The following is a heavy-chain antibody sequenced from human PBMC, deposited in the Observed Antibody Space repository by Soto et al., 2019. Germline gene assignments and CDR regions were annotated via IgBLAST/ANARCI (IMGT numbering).Heavy chain of an antibody. V-gene: IGHV1-2*02. Sequence: GASVEVSCKASGYTFTGYYMHWVRQAPGQGLEWMGWINPNSGNTNYAQKFQDRVTMTRDTSISTAYMELSRLRSDDTAVYYCAASFIAAAGNDAFDIWGQGTMVTVSS. D-gene: IGHD6-13*01. CDR1: GYTFTGYY. CDR3: AASFIAAAGNDAFDI. J-gene: IGHJ3*02. CDR2: INPNSGNT.